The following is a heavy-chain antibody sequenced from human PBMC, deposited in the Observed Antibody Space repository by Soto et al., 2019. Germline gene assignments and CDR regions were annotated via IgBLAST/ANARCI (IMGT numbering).Heavy chain of an antibody. D-gene: IGHD1-26*01. CDR3: ARGSGNYYYYGLDV. CDR2: MYDSGST. J-gene: IGHJ6*02. CDR1: GGSISSSY. V-gene: IGHV4-59*01. Sequence: SETLSLTCTVSGGSISSSYWSWIRQPPGEGLEWIGYMYDSGSTNYNPSLRSRVTISVDTSKKQFSLKLSSVTAADTAVYYCARGSGNYYYYGLDVWGQGTTVTAP.